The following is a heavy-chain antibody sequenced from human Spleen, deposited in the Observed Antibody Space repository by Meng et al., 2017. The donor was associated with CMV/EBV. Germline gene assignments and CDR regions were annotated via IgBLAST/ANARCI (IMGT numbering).Heavy chain of an antibody. V-gene: IGHV3-30-3*01. Sequence: GESLKISCADSGFTFSSYAMHWVRQAPGKGLEWVAVISFDGSNEYYTDSVKGRFTISRDNSKNTLYLQMNSLRAEDTAVYYCAKDGRQRWDLPTVFNYWGQGTLVTVSS. CDR2: ISFDGSNE. CDR1: GFTFSSYA. D-gene: IGHD4-17*01. J-gene: IGHJ4*02. CDR3: AKDGRQRWDLPTVFNY.